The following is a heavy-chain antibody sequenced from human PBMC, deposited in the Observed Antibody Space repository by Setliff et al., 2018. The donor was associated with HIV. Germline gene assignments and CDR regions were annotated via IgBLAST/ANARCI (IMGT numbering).Heavy chain of an antibody. CDR2: INNDGRKT. Sequence: GSLRLSCAASGFTFSTYWMHWVRQAPGKGLVWVSHINNDGRKTTYADSVKGRFTVPRDNAKNTLYLQMNSLRAEDTAVYYCARVASGYDYGWLDPWGQGTLVTVSS. CDR1: GFTFSTYW. J-gene: IGHJ5*02. CDR3: ARVASGYDYGWLDP. V-gene: IGHV3-74*03. D-gene: IGHD5-12*01.